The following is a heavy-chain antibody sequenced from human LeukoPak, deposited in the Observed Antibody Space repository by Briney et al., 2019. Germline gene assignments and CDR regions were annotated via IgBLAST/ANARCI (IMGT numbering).Heavy chain of an antibody. J-gene: IGHJ4*02. CDR2: INPSGGST. Sequence: GASVKVSGKASGYTFTSYYVHWVRQAPGQGLEWIGIINPSGGSTTYAQKFQGRVTMTRDTSTSTVYMELSSLRSEDTAMYYCARAPDLWTDYWGQGTLVTVSS. CDR1: GYTFTSYY. CDR3: ARAPDLWTDY. D-gene: IGHD1-1*01. V-gene: IGHV1-46*01.